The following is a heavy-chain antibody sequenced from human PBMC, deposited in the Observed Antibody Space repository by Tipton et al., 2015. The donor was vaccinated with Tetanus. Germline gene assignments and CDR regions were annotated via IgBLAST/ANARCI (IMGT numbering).Heavy chain of an antibody. CDR2: ISGSRLTP. Sequence: SLRLSCAASGFTFSSYGMNWVRQAPGNGLEWVAAISGSRLTPYYADSVKGRFTISRDNSKNTLSLQLNSLRADDTAIYYCAKEALGVLNLWGKGTTVIVSS. V-gene: IGHV3-23*01. J-gene: IGHJ6*04. CDR3: AKEALGVLNL. CDR1: GFTFSSYG. D-gene: IGHD1-14*01.